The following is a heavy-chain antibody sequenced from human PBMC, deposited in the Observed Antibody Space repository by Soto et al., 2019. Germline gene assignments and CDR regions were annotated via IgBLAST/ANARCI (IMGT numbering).Heavy chain of an antibody. V-gene: IGHV1-46*01. CDR2: INPSGGST. D-gene: IGHD3-22*01. CDR1: GYTFTSYY. J-gene: IGHJ4*02. CDR3: ARAGDSSGYCDH. Sequence: VQLVQSGAEVKKPGASVKVSCKASGYTFTSYYMHWLRQAPGQELEWMGIINPSGGSTSYAQKFQGRVTMTRDTSASIVYMELSSLSPEDTAVYYCARAGDSSGYCDHWGQGTLVTVSS.